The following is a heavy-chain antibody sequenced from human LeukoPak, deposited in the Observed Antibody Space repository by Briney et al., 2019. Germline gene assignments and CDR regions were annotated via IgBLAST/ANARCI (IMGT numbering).Heavy chain of an antibody. CDR3: ARGALPRRVVPAAGYYYYGMDV. D-gene: IGHD2-2*01. CDR2: INHSGST. J-gene: IGHJ6*02. Sequence: SETLSLTCAVYGGSFSGYYWSWIRQPPGKGLEWIGEINHSGSTNYNPSLKSRVTISVDTSKNQFSLKLSSVTAADTAVYYCARGALPRRVVPAAGYYYYGMDVWGQGTTVTVSS. CDR1: GGSFSGYY. V-gene: IGHV4-34*01.